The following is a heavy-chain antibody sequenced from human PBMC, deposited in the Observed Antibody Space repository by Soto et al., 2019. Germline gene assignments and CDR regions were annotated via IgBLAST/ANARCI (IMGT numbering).Heavy chain of an antibody. Sequence: PGGSLRLSXSASGFTFSSYSMHWVRQAPGKGLEYVSAISSNGGGAYYADSVKGRFTISRDNSKNTLYLQMSSLRAEDTAVYYCVKDRRRDYYGSGSYFDYWGQGAVVTVSS. V-gene: IGHV3-64D*06. CDR3: VKDRRRDYYGSGSYFDY. D-gene: IGHD3-10*01. CDR2: ISSNGGGA. CDR1: GFTFSSYS. J-gene: IGHJ4*02.